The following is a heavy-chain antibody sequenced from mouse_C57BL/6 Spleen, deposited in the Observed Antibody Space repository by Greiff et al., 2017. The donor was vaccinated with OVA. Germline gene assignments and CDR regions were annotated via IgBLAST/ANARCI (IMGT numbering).Heavy chain of an antibody. V-gene: IGHV1-7*01. Sequence: VQLQQSGAELAKPGASVKLSCKASGYTFTSYGMHWVKQRPGQGLEWIGYINPSRGYTKYNQKFKEKATLTADKSYSTAYMQLSSLTYEDSAVYYCARSGDGYYGFAYWGQGTLVTVSA. CDR3: ARSGDGYYGFAY. J-gene: IGHJ3*01. CDR1: GYTFTSYG. CDR2: INPSRGYT. D-gene: IGHD2-3*01.